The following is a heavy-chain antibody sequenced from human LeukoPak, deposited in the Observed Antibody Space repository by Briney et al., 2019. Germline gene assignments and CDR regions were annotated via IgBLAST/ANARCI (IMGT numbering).Heavy chain of an antibody. CDR1: GASVGSACYY. J-gene: IGHJ4*02. V-gene: IGHV4-61*01. CDR3: ARTQSQSGSYRYYFGY. CDR2: IYYISNT. D-gene: IGHD1-26*01. Sequence: PSETLSLTCTVSGASVGSACYYWSWIRQPPGGGLEWIGYIYYISNTNYNPSLKSRVTMSVDPSKNQFSLKLNSVTAADTAVYYCARTQSQSGSYRYYFGYWGQGTLVTVSS.